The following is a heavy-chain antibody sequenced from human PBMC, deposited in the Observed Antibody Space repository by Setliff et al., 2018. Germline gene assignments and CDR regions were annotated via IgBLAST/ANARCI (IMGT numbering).Heavy chain of an antibody. CDR1: GASISSGSYY. CDR2: IYTSGTT. J-gene: IGHJ4*02. V-gene: IGHV4-61*02. Sequence: SETLSLTCTVSGASISSGSYYWSWIRQPAGKGLEWLGRIYTSGTTNYSPSFKSRVTISADTSKNQISLKLSSVTAADTAVYYCRFWSGYLKNDFWGQGTLVTVSS. CDR3: RFWSGYLKNDF. D-gene: IGHD3-3*01.